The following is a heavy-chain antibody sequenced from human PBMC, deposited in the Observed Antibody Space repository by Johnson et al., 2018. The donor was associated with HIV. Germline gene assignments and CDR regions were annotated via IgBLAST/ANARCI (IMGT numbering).Heavy chain of an antibody. CDR3: AREEGTDILTRGDAFDI. D-gene: IGHD3-9*01. V-gene: IGHV3-66*01. Sequence: VQLVESGEGLVQPGGSLRLSCAASGFTVSRNYMSWVRQAPGKGLEWVSVIYSGGSTYHADSVKGRFTISRDNSKNTVYLQMNSLRAEDTAVYYCAREEGTDILTRGDAFDIWGQGTMVTVSS. CDR2: IYSGGST. J-gene: IGHJ3*02. CDR1: GFTVSRNY.